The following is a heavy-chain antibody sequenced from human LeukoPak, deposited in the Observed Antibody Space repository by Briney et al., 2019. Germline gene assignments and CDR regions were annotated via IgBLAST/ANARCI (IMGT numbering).Heavy chain of an antibody. V-gene: IGHV1-69*06. CDR2: IIPIFGTA. Sequence: GASVKVSCKASGGTFSSYAISWVRQAPGQGLEWMGGIIPIFGTANYAQKFQGRVTITADKSTSTAYMELSSLRSEDTAVYYCARTFGGNRLDYFDYWGQGTLVTVSS. CDR3: ARTFGGNRLDYFDY. D-gene: IGHD4-23*01. CDR1: GGTFSSYA. J-gene: IGHJ4*02.